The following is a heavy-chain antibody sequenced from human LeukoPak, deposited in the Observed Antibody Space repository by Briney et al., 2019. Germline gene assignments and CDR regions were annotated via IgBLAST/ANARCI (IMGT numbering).Heavy chain of an antibody. V-gene: IGHV1-2*02. D-gene: IGHD6-19*01. CDR2: INPNSGGT. CDR1: GYTFTGYY. Sequence: ASVKVSCKASGYTFTGYYMHWVRQAPGQGLEWMGWINPNSGGTNYAQKFQGRVTMTRDTSISTAYMELSRLRSDDTAVYYCARVYSSGWYQFDYWGQGTLVTVSS. CDR3: ARVYSSGWYQFDY. J-gene: IGHJ4*02.